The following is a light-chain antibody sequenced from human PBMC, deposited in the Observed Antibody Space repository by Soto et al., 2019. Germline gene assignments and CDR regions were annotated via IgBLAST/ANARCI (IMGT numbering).Light chain of an antibody. Sequence: DIQMTQSPSTLSASVGDRVTITCRASQSISSWLAWYQQKPGRAPKLLIYKASSLESGVPSRFSGSGSGTEFTLTISSLQPDDFATYHCQQHNSAWTFGQGTK. V-gene: IGKV1-5*03. CDR2: KAS. CDR3: QQHNSAWT. J-gene: IGKJ1*01. CDR1: QSISSW.